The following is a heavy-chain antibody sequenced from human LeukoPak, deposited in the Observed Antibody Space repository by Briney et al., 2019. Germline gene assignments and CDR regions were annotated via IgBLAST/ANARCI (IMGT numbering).Heavy chain of an antibody. D-gene: IGHD3-9*01. Sequence: GGSLRLSCAASGFTFSNAWMSWVRQAPGKGLEWVGRIKSKTDGGTTDYAAPVKGRFTISRDDSKNTLYLQMNSLKTEDTAVYYCTTYYDILTGYYRGVDYWGQGTLVTVSS. CDR1: GFTFSNAW. J-gene: IGHJ4*02. CDR2: IKSKTDGGTT. V-gene: IGHV3-15*01. CDR3: TTYYDILTGYYRGVDY.